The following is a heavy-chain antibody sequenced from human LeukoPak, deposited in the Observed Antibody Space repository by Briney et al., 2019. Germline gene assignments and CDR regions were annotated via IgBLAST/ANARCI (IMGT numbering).Heavy chain of an antibody. CDR3: ARGLNDFWSGYYAWFDP. V-gene: IGHV4-30-2*01. D-gene: IGHD3-3*01. CDR2: IYHSGST. J-gene: IGHJ5*02. Sequence: PSETLSLTCTVSGGSISSGGYYWSWIRQPPGKGLEWIGYIYHSGSTYYNPSLKSRVTISVDRSKNQFSLKLSSVTAADTAVYYCARGLNDFWSGYYAWFDPWGQGTLVTVSS. CDR1: GGSISSGGYY.